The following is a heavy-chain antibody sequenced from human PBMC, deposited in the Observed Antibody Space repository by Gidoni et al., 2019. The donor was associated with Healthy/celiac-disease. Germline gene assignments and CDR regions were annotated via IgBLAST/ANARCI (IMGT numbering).Heavy chain of an antibody. CDR2: INHSGST. V-gene: IGHV4-34*01. D-gene: IGHD2-2*01. CDR3: ARGGIVVVPAAMVWFDP. Sequence: QVQLQQWGAGPLKPSETLSLTCAVSGGSFSGYYWSWIRQPPGKGLEWIGEINHSGSTNYTPSLKSRVTISVDTSKNQFSLKLSSVTAADTAVYYCARGGIVVVPAAMVWFDPWGQGTLVTVSS. CDR1: GGSFSGYY. J-gene: IGHJ5*02.